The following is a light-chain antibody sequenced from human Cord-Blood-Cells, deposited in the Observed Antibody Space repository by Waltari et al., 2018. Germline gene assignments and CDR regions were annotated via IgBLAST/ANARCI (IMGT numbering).Light chain of an antibody. Sequence: QSALTQPASVSGSPGQSITISCTGTSSDVGGYNYVSWYQQPPGKAPKLIIYDVSNRPSGVSNRFSGSKYGNTASLTISGIQAEDEADYYCSSYTSSSTLVVFGGGTKLTVL. V-gene: IGLV2-14*01. CDR3: SSYTSSSTLVV. CDR1: SSDVGGYNY. CDR2: DVS. J-gene: IGLJ2*01.